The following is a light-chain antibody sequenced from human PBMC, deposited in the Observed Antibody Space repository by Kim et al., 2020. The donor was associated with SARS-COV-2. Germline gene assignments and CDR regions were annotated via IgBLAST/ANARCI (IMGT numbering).Light chain of an antibody. J-gene: IGKJ2*01. CDR3: QQYNSYPYT. Sequence: TQMTQSPFTLSASIGDRVTITCRASPSIGNWLAWYQQKPGKAPNLLIYKTSSLETGVPSRFSGSGSETEFTLTITSLQPDDLATYYCQQYNSYPYTFGQGTKLEI. CDR1: PSIGNW. CDR2: KTS. V-gene: IGKV1-5*03.